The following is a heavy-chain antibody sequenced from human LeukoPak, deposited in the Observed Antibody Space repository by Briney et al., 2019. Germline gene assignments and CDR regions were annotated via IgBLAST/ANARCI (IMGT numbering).Heavy chain of an antibody. CDR2: IRYDGGNK. CDR1: GFTFSSYG. V-gene: IGHV3-30*02. Sequence: PGGSLRLSCAASGFTFSSYGMHWVRQAPGKGLEWVAFIRYDGGNKYYADSVKGRFTISRDNSKNTLYLQMNSLRAEDTAVYYCAKDFSPTLYSSSWGDYWGQGTLVTVSS. D-gene: IGHD6-13*01. CDR3: AKDFSPTLYSSSWGDY. J-gene: IGHJ4*02.